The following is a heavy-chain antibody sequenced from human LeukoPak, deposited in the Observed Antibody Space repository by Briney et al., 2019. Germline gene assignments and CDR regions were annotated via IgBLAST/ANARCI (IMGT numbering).Heavy chain of an antibody. CDR3: ARDKGSSSPGFDY. D-gene: IGHD6-13*01. CDR1: GHSIINSYY. V-gene: IGHV4-38-2*02. J-gene: IGHJ4*02. CDR2: IYHSGST. Sequence: SETLSLTCTVSGHSIINSYYWGWIRQPPGKGLEWIGSIYHSGSTYYNPSLKSRVTISVDTSKNQFSLKLSSVTAADTAVYYCARDKGSSSPGFDYWGQGTLVTVSS.